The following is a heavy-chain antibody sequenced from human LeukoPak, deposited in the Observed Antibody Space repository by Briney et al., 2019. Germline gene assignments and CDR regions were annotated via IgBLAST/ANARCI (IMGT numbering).Heavy chain of an antibody. CDR1: GFTFSSYG. CDR2: ISGSGGST. Sequence: PGGTLRLSCAASGFTFSSYGMSWVRQAPGKGLEWVSAISGSGGSTYYADSVKGRFTISRDNSKNTLYLQMNSLRAEDTAVYYCAKDLSKGGYSGYDYFSYWGQGTLVTVSS. D-gene: IGHD5-12*01. V-gene: IGHV3-23*01. CDR3: AKDLSKGGYSGYDYFSY. J-gene: IGHJ4*02.